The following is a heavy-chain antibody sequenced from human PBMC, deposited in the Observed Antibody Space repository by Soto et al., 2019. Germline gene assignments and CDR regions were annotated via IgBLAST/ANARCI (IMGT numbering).Heavy chain of an antibody. D-gene: IGHD2-21*01. V-gene: IGHV3-21*01. CDR1: GFTFSSYV. CDR2: ISRSSSYI. J-gene: IGHJ4*02. CDR3: AKVRVGIDVDFDY. Sequence: GGSLRLSCAASGFTFSSYVMNWVRQGPGKGLEWVSSISRSSSYIYYGDSVKGRFTISRDDAKNSLYLEMNSLRAEDTAVYYCAKVRVGIDVDFDYWGQGALVTVSS.